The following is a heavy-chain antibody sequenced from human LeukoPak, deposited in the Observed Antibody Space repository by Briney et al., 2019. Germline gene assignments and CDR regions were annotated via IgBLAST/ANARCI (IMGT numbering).Heavy chain of an antibody. CDR1: GGSISSHY. V-gene: IGHV4-59*11. Sequence: SETLSLTCTVSGGSISSHYWSWIRQPPGKGLEWIGYISHSWGTNYNPSVKSRVSMSLDTPNNRFSLKVRSVTAADTAVYYCAGTPPGSSSWCYFDYWGQGTLVTVSS. CDR2: ISHSWGT. J-gene: IGHJ4*02. D-gene: IGHD6-13*01. CDR3: AGTPPGSSSWCYFDY.